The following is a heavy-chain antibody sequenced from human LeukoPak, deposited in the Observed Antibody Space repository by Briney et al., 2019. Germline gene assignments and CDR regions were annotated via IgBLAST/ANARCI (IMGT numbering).Heavy chain of an antibody. CDR3: AREDRSLSVAGLDY. CDR2: MRHDEREK. J-gene: IGHJ4*02. V-gene: IGHV3-7*01. Sequence: PGGSLRLSCAAFGFSFSSYWMTWVRQAPGKGLEWVANMRHDEREKYYVDSVEGRFAVSRDNAKNSLYLQMNSLRAEDTAVYYCAREDRSLSVAGLDYWGQGTLVTVSS. CDR1: GFSFSSYW. D-gene: IGHD6-19*01.